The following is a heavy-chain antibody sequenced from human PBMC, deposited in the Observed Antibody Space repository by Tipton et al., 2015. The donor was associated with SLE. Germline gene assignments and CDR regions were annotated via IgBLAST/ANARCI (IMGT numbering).Heavy chain of an antibody. CDR2: IYYSGST. CDR1: GGSISSSSYY. D-gene: IGHD2-21*02. J-gene: IGHJ2*01. CDR3: ARAGVTRYWYFDL. Sequence: TLSLTCTVSGGSISSSSYYWGWIRQPPGKGLEWIGSIYYSGSTYYNPSLKSRVTISVDTSKNQFSLKLSSVTAADTAVYYCARAGVTRYWYFDLWGRGTLVTVSS. V-gene: IGHV4-39*07.